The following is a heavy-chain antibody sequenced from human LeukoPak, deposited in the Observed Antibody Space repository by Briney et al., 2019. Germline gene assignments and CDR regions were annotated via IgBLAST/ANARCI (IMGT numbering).Heavy chain of an antibody. CDR3: ARGRVALWFGELLSFLYYYYMDV. CDR2: MNPNSGNT. V-gene: IGHV1-8*01. CDR1: GYTFTSYD. Sequence: ASVKVSCKASGYTFTSYDINWVRQATGQGLDWMGWMNPNSGNTGYAQKFQGRVTMTRDTSISTAYMELSRLRSDDTAVYYCARGRVALWFGELLSFLYYYYMDVWGKGTTVTVSS. J-gene: IGHJ6*03. D-gene: IGHD3-10*01.